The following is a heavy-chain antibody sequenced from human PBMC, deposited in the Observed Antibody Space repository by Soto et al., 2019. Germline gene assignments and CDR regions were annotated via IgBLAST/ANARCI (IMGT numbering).Heavy chain of an antibody. D-gene: IGHD3-10*01. J-gene: IGHJ6*02. CDR1: GGTFSSFA. Sequence: SVKVSCKASGGTFSSFAISWVRQAPGQGLEWMGGIIPIFGSANYAQKFQGRVTITADESTSTAYMELSSLRSEDTAVYYCARSYYYGSGSYSLSPYYGMDVWGQGTKVTVSS. V-gene: IGHV1-69*13. CDR3: ARSYYYGSGSYSLSPYYGMDV. CDR2: IIPIFGSA.